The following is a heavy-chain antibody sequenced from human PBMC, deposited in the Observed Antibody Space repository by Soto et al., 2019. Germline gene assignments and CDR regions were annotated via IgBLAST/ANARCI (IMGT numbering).Heavy chain of an antibody. J-gene: IGHJ5*02. CDR2: IYYSGST. Sequence: PSETLSLTCTVSGGSLSSSSYCWGWIRQPPGKGLEWIGSIYYSGSTYYNPSLKSRVTISVDTSKNQFSLKLSSVTAADTSVYYCARHLVCDSSNWYEPSGPATLVTVS. CDR1: GGSLSSSSYC. V-gene: IGHV4-39*01. CDR3: ARHLVCDSSNWYEP. D-gene: IGHD2-21*02.